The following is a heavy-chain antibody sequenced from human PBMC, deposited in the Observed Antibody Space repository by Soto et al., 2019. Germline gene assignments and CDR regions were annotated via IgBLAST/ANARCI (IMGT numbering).Heavy chain of an antibody. J-gene: IGHJ1*01. Sequence: PSETLSLTCTVSGDSISSYYWSWIRQPPGKGLEWIGYIHYSGSTNYNPSLKSRLTITKDTSKNQVVLTMTNMDPVDTATYYCAHTTSPRVLQHWGQGTLVTVSS. V-gene: IGHV4-59*01. CDR1: GDSISSYY. CDR3: AHTTSPRVLQH. CDR2: IHYSGST. D-gene: IGHD4-17*01.